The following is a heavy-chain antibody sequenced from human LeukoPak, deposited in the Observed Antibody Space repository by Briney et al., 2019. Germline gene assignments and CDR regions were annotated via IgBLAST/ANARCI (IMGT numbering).Heavy chain of an antibody. J-gene: IGHJ4*02. CDR1: GYYFTRYW. CDR3: ARLRRWLRPFDY. V-gene: IGHV5-51*01. D-gene: IGHD5-24*01. Sequence: GESLKISCKGSGYYFTRYWIAWVRQMPGKGLEWMGIIYPDDSDTRYSPSFQGQVTISADKSISTAYLQWSSLKASDTAMYYCARLRRWLRPFDYWGQGTLVTVSS. CDR2: IYPDDSDT.